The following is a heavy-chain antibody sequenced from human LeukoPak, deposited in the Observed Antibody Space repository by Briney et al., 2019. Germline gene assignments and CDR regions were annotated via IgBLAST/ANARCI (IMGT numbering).Heavy chain of an antibody. V-gene: IGHV4-34*01. CDR3: AGSTGPFDY. D-gene: IGHD1-14*01. Sequence: PSETLSLTCAVYGGSFSGYYWSWIRQPPGKGLEWIGEINHSGSTSYNPSLKSRVTISVDTSENQFSLKLSSVTAADTAVYYCAGSTGPFDYWGQGTLVTVSS. CDR1: GGSFSGYY. J-gene: IGHJ4*02. CDR2: INHSGST.